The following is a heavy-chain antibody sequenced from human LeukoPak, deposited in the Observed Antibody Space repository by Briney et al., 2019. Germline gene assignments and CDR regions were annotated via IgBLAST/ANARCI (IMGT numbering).Heavy chain of an antibody. CDR2: IYYSGST. J-gene: IGHJ5*02. V-gene: IGHV4-39*01. CDR1: GGSISSSSYY. D-gene: IGHD6-13*01. Sequence: SGTLSLTCTVSGGSISSSSYYWGWIRQPPGKGLEWIGSIYYSGSTYYNPSLKSRVTISVDTSKNQFSLKLSSVTAADTAVYYCARHSLAAAGTYGWFDPWGQGTLVTVSS. CDR3: ARHSLAAAGTYGWFDP.